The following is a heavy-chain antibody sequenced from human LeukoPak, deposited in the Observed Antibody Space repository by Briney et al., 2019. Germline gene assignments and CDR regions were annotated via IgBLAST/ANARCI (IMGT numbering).Heavy chain of an antibody. Sequence: GGSLRLSCAASGFTFSSYAMHWVRQAPGKGLEWVAVISYDGSNKYYADSVKGRFTISRDNSKNTLYLQMNSLRSDDTAVYYCARDWGGDYYDSSGYYLKGDYWGQGTLVTVSS. J-gene: IGHJ4*02. CDR2: ISYDGSNK. D-gene: IGHD3-22*01. CDR3: ARDWGGDYYDSSGYYLKGDY. V-gene: IGHV3-30-3*01. CDR1: GFTFSSYA.